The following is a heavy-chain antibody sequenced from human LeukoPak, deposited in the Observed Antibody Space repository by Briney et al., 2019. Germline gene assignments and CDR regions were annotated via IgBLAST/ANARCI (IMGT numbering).Heavy chain of an antibody. D-gene: IGHD6-13*01. CDR2: ISNNGGSK. V-gene: IGHV3-64D*06. CDR1: GFTFISYA. Sequence: GGSLRLSCSASGFTFISYAIHWVRQAPGKGLEYVSAISNNGGSKYYADSVKGRFAISRDNSKNTLYLQMSSLRVEDTAVYYCVKGGYSSSWSLFDYWGQGTLVTVSS. J-gene: IGHJ4*02. CDR3: VKGGYSSSWSLFDY.